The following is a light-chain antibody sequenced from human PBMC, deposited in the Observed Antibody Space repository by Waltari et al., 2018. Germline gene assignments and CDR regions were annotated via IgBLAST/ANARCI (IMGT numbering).Light chain of an antibody. J-gene: IGLJ1*01. CDR2: DVS. Sequence: QSALTQPASVSGSSGQAVTISCTGTISAVGGYAYVSWYQQHPGKAPKLILYDVSNRPFGVSHRFSGSESGNTASLTISGLQADDEAEYYCRSYTGSTTLAFGTGTKVTVL. CDR1: ISAVGGYAY. V-gene: IGLV2-14*03. CDR3: RSYTGSTTLA.